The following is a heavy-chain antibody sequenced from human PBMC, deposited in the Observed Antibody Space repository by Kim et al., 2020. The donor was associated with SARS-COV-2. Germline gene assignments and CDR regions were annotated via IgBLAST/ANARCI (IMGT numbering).Heavy chain of an antibody. CDR3: AKVKVAYGSGNWFDP. D-gene: IGHD3-10*01. V-gene: IGHV3-23*01. J-gene: IGHJ5*02. CDR2: ISGSGGST. CDR1: GFTFSSYA. Sequence: GGSLRLSCAASGFTFSSYAMSWVRQAPGKGLEWVSAISGSGGSTYYADSVKGRFTISRDNSKNTLYLQMNSLRAEDTAVYYCAKVKVAYGSGNWFDPWGQGTLVTVPS.